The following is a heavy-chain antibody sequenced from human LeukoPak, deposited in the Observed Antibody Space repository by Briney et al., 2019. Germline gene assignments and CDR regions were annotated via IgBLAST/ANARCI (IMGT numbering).Heavy chain of an antibody. Sequence: PGGSLGLSCAASGFTFSNYWMSWVRQAPGKGLEWVANIKQDGSEKYYVDSVKGRFTISRDNAKNSLYLQMNSLRAEDTGVYYCARDRLDAFDIWGQGTMVTVSS. CDR3: ARDRLDAFDI. V-gene: IGHV3-7*01. CDR2: IKQDGSEK. J-gene: IGHJ3*02. CDR1: GFTFSNYW.